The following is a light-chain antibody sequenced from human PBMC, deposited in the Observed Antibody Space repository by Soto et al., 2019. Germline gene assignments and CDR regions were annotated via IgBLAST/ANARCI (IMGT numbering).Light chain of an antibody. CDR2: CAS. J-gene: IGKJ1*01. CDR1: QSLLNSNGHNY. CDR3: MKTLRIPA. Sequence: VMTQSPLSLSVTPGEPASISCRSSQSLLNSNGHNYLNWYVQKPGQSPQLLIYCASTRATGVPDRLSGSGSGTDFTLKNSRVEAEDVGVYYCMKTLRIPAFGQGTKVEIK. V-gene: IGKV2-28*01.